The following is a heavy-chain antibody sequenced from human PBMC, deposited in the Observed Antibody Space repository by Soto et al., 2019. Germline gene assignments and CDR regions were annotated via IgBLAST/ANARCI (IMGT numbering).Heavy chain of an antibody. CDR3: ARDNGVGP. CDR1: GGSISSGDYY. V-gene: IGHV4-30-4*01. CDR2: IYDSGST. D-gene: IGHD2-8*01. J-gene: IGHJ5*02. Sequence: QVQLQESGPGLVKPSQTLSLTCTVSGGSISSGDYYWSWIRQPPGKGLDWIGYIYDSGSTYYNSSLKSRVNITLDTSKNQFSLKLTSVTAADTAVYYCARDNGVGPWGQGTLVTFSS.